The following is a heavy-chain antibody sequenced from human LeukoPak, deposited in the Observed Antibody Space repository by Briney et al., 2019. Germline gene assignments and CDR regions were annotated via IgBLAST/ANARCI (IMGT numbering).Heavy chain of an antibody. D-gene: IGHD6-13*01. CDR1: GFTFSSYS. CDR2: ISSSSSYI. CDR3: ATPPEYSSSWYKAFDI. J-gene: IGHJ3*02. Sequence: GGSLGLSCAASGFTFSSYSMNWVRQAPGKGLEWVSSISSSSSYIYYADSVKGRFTISRDNAKNSLYLQMNSLRAEDTAVYYCATPPEYSSSWYKAFDIWGQGTMVTVSS. V-gene: IGHV3-21*01.